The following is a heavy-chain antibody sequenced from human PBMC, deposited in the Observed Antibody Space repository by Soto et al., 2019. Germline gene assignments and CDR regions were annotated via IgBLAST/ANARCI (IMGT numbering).Heavy chain of an antibody. CDR2: TYYTSKWYN. Sequence: PSQTLSLTCDISGDSVSSNSGAWNWIRQSPSRGLEWLGRTYYTSKWYNDYAVSVKIRITINTDTSKNQFSLQLNSVTPEDTAIYYCALALSSSSFAFDIWGQGTMVTVSS. CDR1: GDSVSSNSGA. CDR3: ALALSSSSFAFDI. J-gene: IGHJ3*02. V-gene: IGHV6-1*01. D-gene: IGHD6-6*01.